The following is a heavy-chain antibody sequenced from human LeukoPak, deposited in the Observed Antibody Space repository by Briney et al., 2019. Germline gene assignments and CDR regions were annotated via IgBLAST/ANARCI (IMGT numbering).Heavy chain of an antibody. V-gene: IGHV1-18*01. J-gene: IGHJ4*02. CDR1: GYTFTSYG. Sequence: ASVKVSCKASGYTFTSYGISWVRQAPGQGLQWKGLISPDNGDTKSAQNLQGRVILTTDTSTSTAYMELRSLRSDDTAVYYCARVSYYFDYLGQGTLVTVSS. D-gene: IGHD3-10*01. CDR2: ISPDNGDT. CDR3: ARVSYYFDY.